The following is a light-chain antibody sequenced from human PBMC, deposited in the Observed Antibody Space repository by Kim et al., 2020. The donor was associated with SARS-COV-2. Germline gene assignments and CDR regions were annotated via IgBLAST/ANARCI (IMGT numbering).Light chain of an antibody. V-gene: IGKV2-28*01. J-gene: IGKJ1*01. CDR1: QSLLHSNGYYS. Sequence: DIVMSQSPLSLPVTPGEQASMSCRSSQSLLHSNGYYSLDWYLQKPGQSPQLLIYLGTNRASGVPDRFSGSGSGTDFTLKISRVEAEDVGVYYCMQALQSPRTFGQGTKLEI. CDR3: MQALQSPRT. CDR2: LGT.